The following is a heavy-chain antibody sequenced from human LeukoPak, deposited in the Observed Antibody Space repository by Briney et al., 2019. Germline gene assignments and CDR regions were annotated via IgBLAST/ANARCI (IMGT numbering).Heavy chain of an antibody. J-gene: IGHJ4*02. V-gene: IGHV3-53*04. CDR1: GLTVSSSY. Sequence: GGSLRLSCAASGLTVSSSYMSWVREAPGKGLEWVSIIYIGDNPHYADSVKGRFTISRHNSKNTLYLQMNNLRAEDTAVYYCARVRPWVFDYWGQGTLVTVSS. CDR2: IYIGDNP. CDR3: ARVRPWVFDY.